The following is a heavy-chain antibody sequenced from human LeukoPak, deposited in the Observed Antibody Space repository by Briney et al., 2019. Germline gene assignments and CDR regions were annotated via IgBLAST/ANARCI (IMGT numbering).Heavy chain of an antibody. D-gene: IGHD4-17*01. CDR1: GGSISSSNW. CDR3: ARHNGDTKIDF. CDR2: IYHSGST. Sequence: SGTLSLTCAVSGGSISSSNWWSWVRQPPGKGLEWIGEIYHSGSTNYNPSLKSRVTISVDTSKNQFSLKMSSVTTADTAVYYCARHNGDTKIDFWGQGTLVTVSS. V-gene: IGHV4-4*02. J-gene: IGHJ4*02.